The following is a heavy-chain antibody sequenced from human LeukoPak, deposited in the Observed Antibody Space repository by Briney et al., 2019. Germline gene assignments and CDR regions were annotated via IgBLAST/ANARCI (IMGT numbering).Heavy chain of an antibody. CDR3: ARAGYSSSWYIIDYYGMDV. J-gene: IGHJ6*02. V-gene: IGHV4-31*03. D-gene: IGHD6-13*01. CDR2: IYYSGST. Sequence: SQTLSLTCTVSGGSISSGGYYWSWIRQHPGKGLEWIGYIYYSGSTYYNPSLKSRVTISVDKSKNQFSLKLSSVTAADTAVYYCARAGYSSSWYIIDYYGMDVWGQGTTVTVSS. CDR1: GGSISSGGYY.